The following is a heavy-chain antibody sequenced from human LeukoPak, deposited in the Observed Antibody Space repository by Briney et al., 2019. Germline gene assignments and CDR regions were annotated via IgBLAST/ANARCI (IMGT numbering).Heavy chain of an antibody. J-gene: IGHJ1*01. CDR3: ARDHRTGYFQH. Sequence: SETLSLTCTDSGGSISSYYWSWIRQPPGKGLEWIGYIYYSGSTNYNPSLKSRVTISVDTSKNQFSLKLSSVTAADTAVYYWARDHRTGYFQHWGQGTLVTVSS. V-gene: IGHV4-59*01. CDR2: IYYSGST. CDR1: GGSISSYY.